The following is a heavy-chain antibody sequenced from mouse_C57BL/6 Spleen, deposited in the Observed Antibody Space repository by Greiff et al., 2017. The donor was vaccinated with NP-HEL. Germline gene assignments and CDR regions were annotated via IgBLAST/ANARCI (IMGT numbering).Heavy chain of an antibody. D-gene: IGHD2-1*01. CDR3: ARDGNGYFDY. J-gene: IGHJ2*01. V-gene: IGHV1-50*01. CDR1: GYTFTSYW. CDR2: IDPSDSYT. Sequence: VQLQQPGAELVKPGASVKLSCKASGYTFTSYWMQWVKQRPGQGLEWIGEIDPSDSYTNYNQKFKGKATLTVDTSSSTAYMQLSSLTSEDSAVYYCARDGNGYFDYWGQGTTLTVSS.